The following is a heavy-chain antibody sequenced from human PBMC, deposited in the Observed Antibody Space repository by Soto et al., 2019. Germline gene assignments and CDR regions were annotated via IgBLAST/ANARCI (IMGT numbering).Heavy chain of an antibody. CDR2: INPNSGGT. CDR1: GYTFTGYY. V-gene: IGHV1-2*02. CDR3: ARGESPYFYDSRGADDAFDI. J-gene: IGHJ3*02. D-gene: IGHD3-22*01. Sequence: GAPVKVSCKASGYTFTGYYMHWVRQAPGQGLEWMGWINPNSGGTNYAQKFQGRVTMTRDTSISTAYMELSRPRSDDTAVYYCARGESPYFYDSRGADDAFDIWDQGIMGTVSS.